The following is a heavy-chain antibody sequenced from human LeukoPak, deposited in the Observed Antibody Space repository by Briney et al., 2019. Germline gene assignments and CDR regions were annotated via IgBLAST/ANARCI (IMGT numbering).Heavy chain of an antibody. V-gene: IGHV3-20*04. Sequence: GGSPRLSCAASGFTFDDYGMSWVRQAPGKGLEWVSGINWNGGSTGYADSVKGRFTISRDNAKNSLYLQMNSLRAEDTALYYCARDSGLYYFDYWGQGTLVTVSS. J-gene: IGHJ4*02. CDR1: GFTFDDYG. CDR3: ARDSGLYYFDY. CDR2: INWNGGST. D-gene: IGHD3/OR15-3a*01.